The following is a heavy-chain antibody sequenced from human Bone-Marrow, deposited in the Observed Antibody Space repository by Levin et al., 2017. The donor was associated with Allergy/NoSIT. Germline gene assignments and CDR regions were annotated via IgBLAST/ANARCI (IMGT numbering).Heavy chain of an antibody. J-gene: IGHJ4*02. CDR3: ASLPRGDLNPYFDY. D-gene: IGHD3-16*01. Sequence: GSLRLSCTVSGGSISSYYWSWIRQPPGKGLEWIGYIYHSGSTNYNPSLKSRVTISVDTSKNQFSLKLSSVTAADTAVYYCASLPRGDLNPYFDYWGQGTLVTVSS. CDR1: GGSISSYY. CDR2: IYHSGST. V-gene: IGHV4-59*08.